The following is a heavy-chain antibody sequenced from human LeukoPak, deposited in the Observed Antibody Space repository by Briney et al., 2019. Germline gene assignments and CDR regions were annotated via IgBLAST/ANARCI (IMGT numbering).Heavy chain of an antibody. D-gene: IGHD6-13*01. CDR1: GFTFSSYA. CDR2: ISGSGGST. V-gene: IGHV3-23*01. Sequence: GGSLRLSCAASGFTFSSYAMSWVRQAPGKGLEWVSAISGSGGSTYYADSVKGRLTISRDNSKNTLYLQMNSLRAEDTAVYYCARERPGAAATYYYYYMDVWGKGTTVTVSS. J-gene: IGHJ6*03. CDR3: ARERPGAAATYYYYYMDV.